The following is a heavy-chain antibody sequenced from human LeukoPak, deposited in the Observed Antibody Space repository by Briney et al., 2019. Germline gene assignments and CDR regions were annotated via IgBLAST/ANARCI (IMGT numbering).Heavy chain of an antibody. D-gene: IGHD4-4*01. J-gene: IGHJ4*02. CDR1: GFTFSSYA. Sequence: GGSLRLSCAASGFTFSSYAMSWVRQAPGKGLEWVSAISGSGGSTYYADSVKGRLTISRDNSKNTLYLQMNSLRAEDTAVYYCAKDSNYEYYFDYWGQGTLVTVSS. CDR3: AKDSNYEYYFDY. CDR2: ISGSGGST. V-gene: IGHV3-23*01.